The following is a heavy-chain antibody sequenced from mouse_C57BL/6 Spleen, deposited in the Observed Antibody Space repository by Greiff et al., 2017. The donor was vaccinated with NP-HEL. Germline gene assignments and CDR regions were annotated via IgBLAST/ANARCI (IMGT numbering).Heavy chain of an antibody. CDR3: ARRYYDYDDGDWYFDV. V-gene: IGHV1-64*01. Sequence: QVQLQQPGAELVKPGASVKLSCKASGYTFTSYWMHWVKQRPGQGLEWIGMIHPNSGSTNYNEKFKSKATLTVDKSSSTAYMQLSSLTSEDSAVYYCARRYYDYDDGDWYFDVWGTGTTVTVSS. CDR2: IHPNSGST. D-gene: IGHD2-4*01. CDR1: GYTFTSYW. J-gene: IGHJ1*03.